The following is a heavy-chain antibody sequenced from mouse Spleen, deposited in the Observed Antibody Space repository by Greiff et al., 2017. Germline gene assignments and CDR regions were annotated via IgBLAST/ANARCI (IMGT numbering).Heavy chain of an antibody. D-gene: IGHD1-3*01. Sequence: EVKLVESEGGLVQPGSSMKLSCTASGFTFSDYYMAWVRQVPEKGLEWVANINYDGSSTYYLDSLKSRFIISRDNAKNILYLQMSSLKSEDTATYYCARQVSESLDYWGQGTTLTVSS. V-gene: IGHV5-16*01. CDR3: ARQVSESLDY. J-gene: IGHJ2*01. CDR2: INYDGSST. CDR1: GFTFSDYY.